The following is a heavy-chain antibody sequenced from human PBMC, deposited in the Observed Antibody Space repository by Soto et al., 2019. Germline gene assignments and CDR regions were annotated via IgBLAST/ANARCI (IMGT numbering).Heavy chain of an antibody. Sequence: GGSLRLSCAASGFTFSSYWMSWVRQAPGKGLEWVANIKQDGSEKYYVDSVKGRFTISRDNAKNSLYLQMNSLRAEDTAVYYCARVLGGYYNYYYYYMDVWGKGTTVTVSS. CDR1: GFTFSSYW. J-gene: IGHJ6*03. CDR3: ARVLGGYYNYYYYYMDV. V-gene: IGHV3-7*01. D-gene: IGHD3-10*01. CDR2: IKQDGSEK.